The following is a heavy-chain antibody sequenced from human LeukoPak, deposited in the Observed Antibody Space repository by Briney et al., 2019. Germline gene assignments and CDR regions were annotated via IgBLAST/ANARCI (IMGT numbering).Heavy chain of an antibody. D-gene: IGHD3-16*01. CDR1: GFTYHDFA. V-gene: IGHV3-9*01. CDR3: VKSGGYYYMDA. Sequence: GGSLRLSCVASGFTYHDFAMHWVRQAPGKGLEWVAAISWNSDNIDYADSVKGRFTIYRDNDMNSLYLEMASLRVEDTALYYCVKSGGYYYMDAWGKGTPVTVSS. CDR2: ISWNSDNI. J-gene: IGHJ6*03.